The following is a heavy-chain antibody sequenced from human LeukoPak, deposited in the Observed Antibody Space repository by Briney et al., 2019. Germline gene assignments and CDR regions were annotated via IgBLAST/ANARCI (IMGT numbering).Heavy chain of an antibody. D-gene: IGHD4-17*01. CDR1: GGSFSAYY. J-gene: IGHJ4*02. CDR2: INHSGST. CDR3: ARWGRTVTTFLNY. Sequence: SETLSLTCAVYGGSFSAYYWSWIRQPPGKGLEWIGEINHSGSTNYNPSLKSRVTISVDTSKNQFSLKVSSVTAADTAVYYCARWGRTVTTFLNYWGQGTLVTVSS. V-gene: IGHV4-34*01.